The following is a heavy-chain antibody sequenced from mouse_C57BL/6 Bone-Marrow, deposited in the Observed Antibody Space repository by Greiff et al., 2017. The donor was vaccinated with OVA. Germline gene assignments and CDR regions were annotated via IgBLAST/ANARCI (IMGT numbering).Heavy chain of an antibody. J-gene: IGHJ2*01. CDR1: GFSLTSYA. D-gene: IGHD2-5*01. V-gene: IGHV2-9-1*01. CDR3: ARGGSNYGRVFDY. Sequence: VKVVESGPGLVAPSQSLSITCTVSGFSLTSYAISWVRQPPGKGLEWLGVIWTGGGTNYNSALKSRLSISKDNSKSQVFLKMNSLQTDDTARYYCARGGSNYGRVFDYWGQGTTLTVSS. CDR2: IWTGGGT.